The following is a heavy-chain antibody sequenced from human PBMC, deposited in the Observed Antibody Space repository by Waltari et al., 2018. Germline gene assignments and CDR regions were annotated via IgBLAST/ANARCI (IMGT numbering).Heavy chain of an antibody. D-gene: IGHD3-10*01. J-gene: IGHJ6*02. CDR1: GGTFSSYA. V-gene: IGHV1-69*08. Sequence: VQMVQSGAEVKKPGSSVKVSCKASGGTFSSYAISWVRQANGQGLEWMGRIIPLFGTANYAQKFQGRVTITADKSTRTAYRELSSLRSEYTAVDYCARAPTNGSGSYFLYYYGMDVWGQGTTVTVSS. CDR2: IIPLFGTA. CDR3: ARAPTNGSGSYFLYYYGMDV.